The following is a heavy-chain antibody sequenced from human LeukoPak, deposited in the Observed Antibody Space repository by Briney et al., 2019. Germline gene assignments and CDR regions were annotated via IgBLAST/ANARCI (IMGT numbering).Heavy chain of an antibody. CDR3: ASFNYYGSGSYYNDAFDI. Sequence: GASVKVSCKASGGAFSSYALSWVRQAPGQGLGWMGGIIPLFGTANYAQKFQGRVTITADESTSTAYMELSSLRSDDTAVYYCASFNYYGSGSYYNDAFDIWGQGTMVTVSS. D-gene: IGHD3-10*01. J-gene: IGHJ3*02. V-gene: IGHV1-69*13. CDR2: IIPLFGTA. CDR1: GGAFSSYA.